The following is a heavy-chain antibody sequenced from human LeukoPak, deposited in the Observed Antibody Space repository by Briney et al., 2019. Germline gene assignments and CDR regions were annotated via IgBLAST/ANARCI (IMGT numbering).Heavy chain of an antibody. J-gene: IGHJ4*02. V-gene: IGHV3-74*01. CDR1: GFTFSSYW. D-gene: IGHD6-19*01. Sequence: GASLRLSCAASGFTFSSYWMHWVRQAPGKGLVWVSRINSDGSSTIHADSVKGRFTISRDNAKNTLYLQMNSLRAEDKAVYYCAREVYSSGWSSFDYWGQGTLVTVSS. CDR3: AREVYSSGWSSFDY. CDR2: INSDGSST.